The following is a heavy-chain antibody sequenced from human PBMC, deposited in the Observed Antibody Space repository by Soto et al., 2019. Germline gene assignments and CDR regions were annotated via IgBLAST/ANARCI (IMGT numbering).Heavy chain of an antibody. Sequence: SVPISVTCRVADGSSSSYYWSWIRKHPGKGLEWIGYIYYSGSTNYNPSLKSRVTISVDTSKNQFSLKLSSVTAADTAVYYCARAGMIVGATTYYFDYWGQGTLVTVS. D-gene: IGHD1-26*01. V-gene: IGHV4-59*01. CDR1: DGSSSSYY. CDR3: ARAGMIVGATTYYFDY. CDR2: IYYSGST. J-gene: IGHJ4*02.